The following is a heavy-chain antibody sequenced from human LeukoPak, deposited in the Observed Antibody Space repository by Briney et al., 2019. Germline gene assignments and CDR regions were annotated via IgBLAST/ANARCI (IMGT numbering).Heavy chain of an antibody. Sequence: SETLSLTCAVSGGSISSGGYSWSWIRQPPGKGLEWIGYIYHSGSTYYNPSLKSRVTISVDRPKNQFSLKLSSVTAADTAVYYCARDPMTTDAYWGQGTLVTVSS. CDR1: GGSISSGGYS. D-gene: IGHD4-17*01. J-gene: IGHJ4*02. CDR2: IYHSGST. V-gene: IGHV4-30-2*01. CDR3: ARDPMTTDAY.